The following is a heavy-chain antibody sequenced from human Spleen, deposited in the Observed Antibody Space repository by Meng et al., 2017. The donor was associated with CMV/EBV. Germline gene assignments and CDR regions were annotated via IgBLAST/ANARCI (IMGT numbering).Heavy chain of an antibody. D-gene: IGHD2-2*02. V-gene: IGHV3-30*02. CDR2: IGHDGRNK. CDR1: GFTFSSYG. Sequence: GGSLKISCTASGFTFSSYGMHWVRQAPGKGLEWVAFIGHDGRNKYYVDSVKGRFTISRDNAKNSLYLQMNSLRVEDTALYYCAKDMGDCSSASCYNYYYYYGMDVWGQGTTVTVSS. J-gene: IGHJ6*02. CDR3: AKDMGDCSSASCYNYYYYYGMDV.